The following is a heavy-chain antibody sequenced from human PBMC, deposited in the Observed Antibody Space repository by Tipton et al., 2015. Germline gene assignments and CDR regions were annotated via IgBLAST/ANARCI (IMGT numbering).Heavy chain of an antibody. CDR1: SDSISKYY. CDR3: ARDLGQQLVGPYYSHFAMDD. Sequence: TLSLTCSVSSDSISKYYWSWIRQPPGKELEWIGYIQYSGSTNYNPSLKSRVTISVDTSKDQFSLKLSSVTAADTAVYYCARDLGQQLVGPYYSHFAMDDWGQGTSVTVSS. J-gene: IGHJ6*02. D-gene: IGHD6-6*01. V-gene: IGHV4-59*01. CDR2: IQYSGST.